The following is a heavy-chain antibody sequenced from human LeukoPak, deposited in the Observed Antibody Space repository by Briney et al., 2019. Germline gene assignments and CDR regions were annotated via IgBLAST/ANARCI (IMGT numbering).Heavy chain of an antibody. V-gene: IGHV3-53*01. Sequence: PGGSLRLSCAASGFTVSSNYMSWVRQAPGKRLEWVSILYSAGSTYYADSVRGLFTTSRDSSKNTVCLQMNSLRAEDTAVYYCASGGMGARKFYSDPFHYWGQGTLVTVSS. J-gene: IGHJ4*02. D-gene: IGHD2-21*01. CDR2: LYSAGST. CDR3: ASGGMGARKFYSDPFHY. CDR1: GFTVSSNY.